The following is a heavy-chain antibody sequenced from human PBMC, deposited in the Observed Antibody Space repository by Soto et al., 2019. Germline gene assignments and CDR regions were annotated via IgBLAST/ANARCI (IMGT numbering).Heavy chain of an antibody. J-gene: IGHJ2*01. D-gene: IGHD4-4*01. Sequence: QVQLQESGPGLVKPSGTLSLTCAVSGASISSSHWWSWVRQPPGKGLEWIGEIYHSGSTYYNASLKSRVAISLDQSKNQFSLKLRSVTAADTAVYYCVRKDYSDWFFDLWGLGTLVTVSS. CDR2: IYHSGST. V-gene: IGHV4-4*02. CDR1: GASISSSHW. CDR3: VRKDYSDWFFDL.